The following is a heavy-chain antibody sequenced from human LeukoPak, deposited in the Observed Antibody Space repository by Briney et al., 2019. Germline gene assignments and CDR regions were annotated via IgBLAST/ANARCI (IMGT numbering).Heavy chain of an antibody. CDR2: IYTGGNT. CDR3: ARGSSLDY. J-gene: IGHJ4*02. D-gene: IGHD6-13*01. CDR1: GFTVSSNY. V-gene: IGHV3-66*01. Sequence: GGSLRLSCAVSGFTVSSNYMNWVRQAPGKGLEWLSVIYTGGNTDYAVSVKGRFTISRDNSKNTLYLQMNSLRAEDTAVYYCARGSSLDYWGQGTLVIVSS.